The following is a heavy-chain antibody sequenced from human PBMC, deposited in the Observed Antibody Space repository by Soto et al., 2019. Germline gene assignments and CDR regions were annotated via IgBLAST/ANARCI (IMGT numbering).Heavy chain of an antibody. CDR2: IKSKTDGGTT. V-gene: IGHV3-15*01. J-gene: IGHJ5*02. CDR3: TTDLSSSSYWFDP. D-gene: IGHD6-13*01. CDR1: GFTFSNAW. Sequence: GGSLRLSCAASGFTFSNAWMSWVRQAPGKGLEWVGRIKSKTDGGTTDYAAPVKGRFTISRDDSENTLYLQMNSLKTEDTAVYYCTTDLSSSSYWFDPWGQGTLVTVSS.